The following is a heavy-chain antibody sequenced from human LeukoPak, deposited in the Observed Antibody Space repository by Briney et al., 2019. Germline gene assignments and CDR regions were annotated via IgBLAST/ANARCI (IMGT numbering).Heavy chain of an antibody. CDR1: GGSISSYY. V-gene: IGHV4-4*07. CDR3: ALSPRDYDILTGSFPGDAFDI. J-gene: IGHJ3*02. Sequence: SETLSLTCTVSGGSISSYYWSWIRQPAGKGLKWIGRIYTSGSTNYNPSLKSRVTMSVDTSKNQFSLKLSSVTAADTAVYYCALSPRDYDILTGSFPGDAFDIWGQGTMVTVSS. CDR2: IYTSGST. D-gene: IGHD3-9*01.